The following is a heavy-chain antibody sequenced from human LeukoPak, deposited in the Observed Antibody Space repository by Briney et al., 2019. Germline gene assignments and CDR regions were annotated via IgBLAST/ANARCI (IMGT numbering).Heavy chain of an antibody. CDR3: AGRSARYFDS. CDR1: GDSLASYY. CDR2: VFYSGPT. V-gene: IGHV4-59*01. J-gene: IGHJ4*02. D-gene: IGHD1-26*01. Sequence: LETLSLTCTHPGDSLASYYWSWIRQPPGEGLQWIGYVFYSGPTNYAASLKSRVAISVDRSKNQFSLKLTSVSAADTAVYYCAGRSARYFDSWGQGTPVTVSS.